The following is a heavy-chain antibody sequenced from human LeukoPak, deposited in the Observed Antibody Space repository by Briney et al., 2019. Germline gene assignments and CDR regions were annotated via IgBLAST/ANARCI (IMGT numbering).Heavy chain of an antibody. CDR1: GGSISSYY. CDR2: IYYSGST. Sequence: SETLSLTCTVSGGSISSYYWSWIRQPPGKGPEWIGYIYYSGSTNYNPSLKSRVTISVDTSKNQFSLKLSSVTAADTAVYYCARGRDILTGYYWRWFDPWGQGTLVTVSS. CDR3: ARGRDILTGYYWRWFDP. J-gene: IGHJ5*02. V-gene: IGHV4-59*01. D-gene: IGHD3-9*01.